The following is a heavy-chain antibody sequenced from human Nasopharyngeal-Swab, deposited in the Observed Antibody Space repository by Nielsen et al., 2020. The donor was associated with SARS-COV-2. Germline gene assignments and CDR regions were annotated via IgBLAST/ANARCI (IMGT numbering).Heavy chain of an antibody. CDR2: ISGDGSNT. D-gene: IGHD2-21*02. J-gene: IGHJ1*01. CDR3: ARTAAFCGGDCYSEYFQQ. Sequence: GSLRLSCAASGFTLSSYWMHWVRQAPGKGLVWVSRISGDGSNTFYADSVKGRFTISRDNAKNTLYLQMNNLRADDTAIYYCARTAAFCGGDCYSEYFQQWGQGTLVTVSS. CDR1: GFTLSSYW. V-gene: IGHV3-74*01.